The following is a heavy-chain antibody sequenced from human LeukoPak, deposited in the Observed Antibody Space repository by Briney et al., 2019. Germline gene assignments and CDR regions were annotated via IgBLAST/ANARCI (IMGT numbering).Heavy chain of an antibody. V-gene: IGHV4-34*01. Sequence: SETLSLTCAVYGGSFSGYYWSWIRQPPGKGLEWIGYIYHSGSTYYNPSLKSRVTISVGRSKNQFSLKLSSVTAADTAVYYCARGGVFGVVSHNDAFDIWGQGTMVTVSS. D-gene: IGHD3-3*01. CDR3: ARGGVFGVVSHNDAFDI. CDR2: IYHSGST. J-gene: IGHJ3*02. CDR1: GGSFSGYY.